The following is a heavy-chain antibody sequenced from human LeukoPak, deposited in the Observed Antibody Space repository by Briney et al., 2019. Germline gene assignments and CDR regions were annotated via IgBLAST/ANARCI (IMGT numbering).Heavy chain of an antibody. D-gene: IGHD1-26*01. CDR3: ARGHVPYSGSYYFDY. Sequence: SGGSLRLSCAVSGFTFSSYAMSWVRQAPGKGLVWVSRINSDGSSISYADSVKGRFTISRGNAKNTLYLQMNSLRAEDTAVYYCARGHVPYSGSYYFDYWGQGTLVTVSS. V-gene: IGHV3-74*01. J-gene: IGHJ4*02. CDR2: INSDGSSI. CDR1: GFTFSSYA.